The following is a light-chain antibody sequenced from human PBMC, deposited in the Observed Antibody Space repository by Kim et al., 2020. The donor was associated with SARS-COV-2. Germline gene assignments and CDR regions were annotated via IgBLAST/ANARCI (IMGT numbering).Light chain of an antibody. Sequence: SPEERATLSCRARQSINNYLAWYQQKPGQPPRLLIYDAANRATGIPPRFSGSGSGADFTLTSSSLEPEDFAVYYCQQRSNWPPITFGQGTRLEIK. CDR3: QQRSNWPPIT. CDR1: QSINNY. CDR2: DAA. V-gene: IGKV3-11*01. J-gene: IGKJ5*01.